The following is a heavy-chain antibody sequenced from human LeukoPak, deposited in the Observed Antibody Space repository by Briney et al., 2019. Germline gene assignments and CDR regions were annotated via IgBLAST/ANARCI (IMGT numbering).Heavy chain of an antibody. CDR1: GFTFSSYA. CDR3: AKDLTMVRGVIDWYFDL. V-gene: IGHV3-23*01. J-gene: IGHJ2*01. Sequence: GGSLRLSCAASGFTFSSYAMSWVRQAPGKGLEWVSAISGSGGSTYYADSVKGRFTISRDNSKNTLYLQMNSLRAEDTAVYYCAKDLTMVRGVIDWYFDLWGRGTLVTVSS. D-gene: IGHD3-10*01. CDR2: ISGSGGST.